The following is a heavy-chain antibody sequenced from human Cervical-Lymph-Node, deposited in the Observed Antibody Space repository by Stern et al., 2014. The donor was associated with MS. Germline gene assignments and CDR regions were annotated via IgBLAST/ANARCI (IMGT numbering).Heavy chain of an antibody. V-gene: IGHV5-51*01. CDR3: ARLEGVTIFGVALRRYYGMDV. CDR1: GYSFTSYW. D-gene: IGHD3-3*01. Sequence: EVQLVESGAEVKKPGESLKISCKGSGYSFTSYWIGWVRQMPGKGLERMGIIYPGDSDTRYSPSFQGQVTISADKSISTAYLQWSSLKASDTAMYYCARLEGVTIFGVALRRYYGMDVWGQGTTVTVSS. J-gene: IGHJ6*02. CDR2: IYPGDSDT.